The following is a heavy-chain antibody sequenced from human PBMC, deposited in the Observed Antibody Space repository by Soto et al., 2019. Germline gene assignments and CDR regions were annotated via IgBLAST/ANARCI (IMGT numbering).Heavy chain of an antibody. V-gene: IGHV4-31*03. CDR2: IYYSGST. Sequence: SETLSLTCTVSGGSISSGGYYWSWIRQHPGKGLEWIGYIYYSGSTYYNPSLKSRVTISVDTSKNQFSLKPSSVTAADTAVYYCARAGAVPGYCSSTSCYGVLDYWGQGTLVTVSS. CDR3: ARAGAVPGYCSSTSCYGVLDY. CDR1: GGSISSGGYY. D-gene: IGHD2-2*03. J-gene: IGHJ4*02.